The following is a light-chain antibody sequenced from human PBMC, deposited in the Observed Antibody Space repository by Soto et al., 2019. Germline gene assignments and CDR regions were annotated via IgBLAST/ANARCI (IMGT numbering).Light chain of an antibody. CDR2: DAS. V-gene: IGKV3-11*01. CDR1: QSITSY. CDR3: QQRSSWPLT. J-gene: IGKJ4*01. Sequence: DIVLTQSPATLSLSPGERATLSCRASQSITSYLGWYQQKPGQAPRLLIYDASNRATGIPARFSGSGSGTEFILTIISIEPEDFAVYYCQQRSSWPLTFGGGTKVEIK.